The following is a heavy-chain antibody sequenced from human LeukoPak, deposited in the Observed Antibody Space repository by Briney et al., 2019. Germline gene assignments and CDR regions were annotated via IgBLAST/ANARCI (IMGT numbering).Heavy chain of an antibody. J-gene: IGHJ4*02. CDR1: GYIFSGYY. CDR2: INPNSGAT. CDR3: ARGIYSYSTPFDY. V-gene: IGHV1-2*02. Sequence: ASVKVSCKAFGYIFSGYYMHWVRQAPGQGLEWMAWINPNSGATNYAQKFQGRVTMTRDRTISTVYMELSSLGSDDTAVYYCARGIYSYSTPFDYWGQGTLVTVSS. D-gene: IGHD2/OR15-2a*01.